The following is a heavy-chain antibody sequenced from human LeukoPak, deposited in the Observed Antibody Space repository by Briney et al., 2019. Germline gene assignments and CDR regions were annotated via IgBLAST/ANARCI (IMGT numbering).Heavy chain of an antibody. J-gene: IGHJ4*02. V-gene: IGHV4-38-2*02. D-gene: IGHD4-23*01. CDR3: ARDHGGTIDY. CDR1: GYSISSGYY. Sequence: PSETLSLTCAVSGYSISSGYYWGWIRQPPGKGLEWIGTISHSGSTYYHPSLKSRVTISLDTTKNQSSLKLSSVTAADTAVYYCARDHGGTIDYWGQGTLVTVSS. CDR2: ISHSGST.